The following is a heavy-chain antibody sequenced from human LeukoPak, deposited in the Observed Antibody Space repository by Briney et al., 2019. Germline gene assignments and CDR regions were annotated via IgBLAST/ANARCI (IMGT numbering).Heavy chain of an antibody. CDR1: GFTFINHW. CDR3: ARDGDGDVEFDY. Sequence: PGGSLRLSCAASGFTFINHWMHWVRQAPGKGLVWVSHVNSDGSDTTYADSVKGRFSISRDNAKNTLYLQMDSLRAEDTAIYYCARDGDGDVEFDYWGQGALVTVSS. J-gene: IGHJ4*02. D-gene: IGHD7-27*01. CDR2: VNSDGSDT. V-gene: IGHV3-74*01.